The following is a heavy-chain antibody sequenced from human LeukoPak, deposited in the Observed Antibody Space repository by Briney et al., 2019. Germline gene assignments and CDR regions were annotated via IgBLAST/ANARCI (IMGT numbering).Heavy chain of an antibody. CDR3: ARSQGYCSGGSCLQGDWFDP. CDR2: IYPGDSDT. CDR1: GYSFTNYW. V-gene: IGHV5-51*01. D-gene: IGHD2-15*01. Sequence: GESLKISCKGSGYSFTNYWIGWVRQMPGKGLEWMGIIYPGDSDTRYSPSLQGQVTISADKSISPAYLQWGSLKASDTAMYYCARSQGYCSGGSCLQGDWFDPWGQGTLVTVSS. J-gene: IGHJ5*02.